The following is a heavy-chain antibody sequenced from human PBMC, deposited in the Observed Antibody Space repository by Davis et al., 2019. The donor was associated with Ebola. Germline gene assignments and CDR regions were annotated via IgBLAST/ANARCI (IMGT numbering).Heavy chain of an antibody. V-gene: IGHV4-59*08. CDR1: GDSISSYY. CDR3: ARHGFSSSSTIPWNFAY. CDR2: IYYSGST. J-gene: IGHJ4*02. Sequence: MPSETLSLTCAVSGDSISSYYWSWIRQPPGKGLEWIGYIYYSGSTNYNPSLKSRVTISVDTSKNQFSLKLNSVAAADTAMYYCARHGFSSSSTIPWNFAYWGQGTLVTVSS. D-gene: IGHD6-6*01.